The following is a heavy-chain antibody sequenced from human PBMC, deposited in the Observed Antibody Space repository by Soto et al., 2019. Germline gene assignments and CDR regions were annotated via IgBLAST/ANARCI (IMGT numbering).Heavy chain of an antibody. J-gene: IGHJ6*02. D-gene: IGHD2-15*01. CDR3: TTGSVEGV. CDR2: IKTKGEGGPT. CDR1: GLHITNAW. V-gene: IGHV3-15*07. Sequence: EVQLVESGGGHIQPGGSLRLSCAASGLHITNAWMYWVRQAPGKGLEWVGRIKTKGEGGPTDYPAAVKGRFTVSRDDSKNTLHLQMNSLKTEDTAVYYCTTGSVEGVWGQGTAVIVSS.